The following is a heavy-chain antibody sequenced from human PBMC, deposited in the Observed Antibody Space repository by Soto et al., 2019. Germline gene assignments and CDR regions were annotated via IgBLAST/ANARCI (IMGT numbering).Heavy chain of an antibody. Sequence: SETLSLTFAVSGGSISSSNWWSWVRQPPGKGLEWIGEIYHSGSTNYNPSLKSRVTISVDKSKDQFSLKLSSVTAADTAVYYCARSDSSSRLGYYYGMDVWGQGTTVTVSS. J-gene: IGHJ6*02. CDR3: ARSDSSSRLGYYYGMDV. CDR1: GGSISSSNW. V-gene: IGHV4-4*02. CDR2: IYHSGST. D-gene: IGHD6-6*01.